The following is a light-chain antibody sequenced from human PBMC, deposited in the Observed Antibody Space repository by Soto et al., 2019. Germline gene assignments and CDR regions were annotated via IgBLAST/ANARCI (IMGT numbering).Light chain of an antibody. CDR1: KLGDKY. V-gene: IGLV3-1*01. CDR3: QAWDSSTVV. CDR2: QDR. J-gene: IGLJ2*01. Sequence: SYELTQPPSVSASPGQTASITCSGDKLGDKYVCWYQQRPGQSPVLVIYQDRKRPSGIPERFSGSNSGNTATLTISGTQAMDEADYYCQAWDSSTVVFARGTKLTVL.